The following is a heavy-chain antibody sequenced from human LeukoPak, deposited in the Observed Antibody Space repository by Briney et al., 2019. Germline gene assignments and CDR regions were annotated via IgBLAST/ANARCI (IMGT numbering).Heavy chain of an antibody. CDR3: ARDPDSGLPPDDY. CDR2: ITGNNYI. Sequence: TGGSLRLSCAASGLTFSRYNMNWVRQAPWKGLEWVASITGNNYIHYADSMRGRFTISRDNAKNSLYLQMNSLRVEDTAVYYCARDPDSGLPPDDYWGQGTLVTVSS. D-gene: IGHD5-12*01. V-gene: IGHV3-21*01. CDR1: GLTFSRYN. J-gene: IGHJ4*02.